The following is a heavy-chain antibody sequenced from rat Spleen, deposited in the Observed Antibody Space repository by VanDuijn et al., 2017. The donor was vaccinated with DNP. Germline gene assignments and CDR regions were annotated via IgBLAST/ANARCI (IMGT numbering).Heavy chain of an antibody. D-gene: IGHD1-11*01. CDR2: ISYDGGST. J-gene: IGHJ2*01. Sequence: EVQLVGSGGGSVQSGRSLKLSCAASGFTFSNYGMAWVRQAPKKGLEWVASISYDGGSTYYRDSVKGRFTISRDNAKNTLYLQMDSLRSEDTATYYCTTDFERGYWGQGVMVTVSS. CDR3: TTDFERGY. CDR1: GFTFSNYG. V-gene: IGHV5-20*01.